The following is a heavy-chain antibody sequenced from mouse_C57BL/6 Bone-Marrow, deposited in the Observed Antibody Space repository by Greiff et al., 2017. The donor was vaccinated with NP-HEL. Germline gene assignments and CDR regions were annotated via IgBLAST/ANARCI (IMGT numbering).Heavy chain of an antibody. CDR2: ISSGSSTI. V-gene: IGHV5-17*01. J-gene: IGHJ4*01. Sequence: EVNVAESGGGLVKPGGSLKLSCAASGFTFSDYGMHWVRQAPEKGLEWVAYISSGSSTIYYADTVKGRFTISRDNAKNTLFLQMTSLRSEDTAMYYCARRYRGLYYYAMDYWGQGTSVTVSS. D-gene: IGHD2-12*01. CDR1: GFTFSDYG. CDR3: ARRYRGLYYYAMDY.